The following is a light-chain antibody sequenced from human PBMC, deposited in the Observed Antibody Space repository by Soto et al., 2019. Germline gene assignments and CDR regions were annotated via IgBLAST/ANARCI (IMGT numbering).Light chain of an antibody. CDR3: SSYTSRSTYVV. CDR2: DVS. V-gene: IGLV2-14*01. J-gene: IGLJ2*01. Sequence: SALTQPASVSGSPGQSITISCTGTSSDVGGYNYVSWYQQHPGKAPKLMIYDVSNRPSGVSNRFSGSKSGNTASLTISGLQAEDEADYYCSSYTSRSTYVVFGGGTKVTVL. CDR1: SSDVGGYNY.